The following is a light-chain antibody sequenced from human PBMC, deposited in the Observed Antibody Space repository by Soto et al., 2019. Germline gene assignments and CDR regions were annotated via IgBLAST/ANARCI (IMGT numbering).Light chain of an antibody. Sequence: IALTQSPGTLSLSPGERATLSCRASQRVSSNYVAWYQHKPGQAPRLLIHGASIRATGIPDRFSGSGSGTDFILTISGLEPEDFAVFYCHQYGTLPYAFGQGTKLQIK. CDR2: GAS. V-gene: IGKV3-20*01. CDR1: QRVSSNY. J-gene: IGKJ2*01. CDR3: HQYGTLPYA.